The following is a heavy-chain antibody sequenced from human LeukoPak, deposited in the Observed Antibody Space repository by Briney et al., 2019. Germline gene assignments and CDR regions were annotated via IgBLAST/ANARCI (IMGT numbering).Heavy chain of an antibody. CDR3: AGVFSYYYYYMDV. V-gene: IGHV5-51*01. CDR1: GYSFTSYW. J-gene: IGHJ6*03. CDR2: IYPGDSDT. Sequence: GESLKISCKGSGYSFTSYWIGWVRQMPGKGLEWMGIIYPGDSDTRYSPSFQGQVTISADKSISTAYLQWSSLKASDTAMYYCAGVFSYYYYYMDVWGKGTTVTVSS.